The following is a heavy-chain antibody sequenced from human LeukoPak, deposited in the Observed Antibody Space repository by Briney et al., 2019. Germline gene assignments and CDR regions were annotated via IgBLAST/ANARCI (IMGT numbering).Heavy chain of an antibody. CDR2: ITTTFYT. CDR1: GFTFSSYS. CDR3: AKSASGSYYSGLGS. Sequence: PGGSLRLSCAASGFTFSSYSFNWVRQVPGKGLEWVSSITTTFYTYYTDSVKGRFTISRDPSNNTVYLQMNSLRAEDTAVYYCAKSASGSYYSGLGSWGQGTLVTVSS. J-gene: IGHJ4*02. D-gene: IGHD3-10*01. V-gene: IGHV3-21*04.